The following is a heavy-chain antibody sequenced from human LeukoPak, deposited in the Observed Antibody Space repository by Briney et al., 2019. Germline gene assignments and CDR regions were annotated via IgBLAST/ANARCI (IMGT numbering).Heavy chain of an antibody. Sequence: GSLRLSCTGSGFTFGDYAMSWVRQAPGKGLEWVGFIRSKAYGGTTEYAASMKGRFTISRDDSKSIAYLQMNSLKTEDTAVYYCTRAVWDNYDILTGYYPYYYYGVDVWGQGTTVTVSS. CDR1: GFTFGDYA. CDR2: IRSKAYGGTT. CDR3: TRAVWDNYDILTGYYPYYYYGVDV. D-gene: IGHD3-9*01. J-gene: IGHJ6*02. V-gene: IGHV3-49*04.